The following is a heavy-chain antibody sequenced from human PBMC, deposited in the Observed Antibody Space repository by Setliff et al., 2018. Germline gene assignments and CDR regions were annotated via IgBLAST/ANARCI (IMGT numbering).Heavy chain of an antibody. Sequence: ASVKVSCKASGGTFSSYAISWVRQAPGQGLEWMGGIIPIFGTANYAQKFQDRVTIITDESTSTAYMELSSLRTEDTAVYYCAREGVDTRSSTDYRYYMDVWGKGTTVTSP. CDR1: GGTFSSYA. V-gene: IGHV1-69*05. CDR3: AREGVDTRSSTDYRYYMDV. CDR2: IIPIFGTA. D-gene: IGHD5-18*01. J-gene: IGHJ6*03.